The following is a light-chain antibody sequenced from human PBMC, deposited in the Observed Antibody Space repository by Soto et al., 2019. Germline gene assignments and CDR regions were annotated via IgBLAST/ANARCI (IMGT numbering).Light chain of an antibody. V-gene: IGLV2-14*01. CDR2: DVS. CDR3: TSYTGSSTRV. CDR1: SSDVGGYDY. J-gene: IGLJ1*01. Sequence: QSVLTQPASVSGSPGQSIAISCTGTSSDVGGYDYLSWYQQHPGKAPKLLIYDVSNRPSGVSNRFSGSKSGNTASLTISGLQAEDVADYYSTSYTGSSTRVFGIGTKDTVL.